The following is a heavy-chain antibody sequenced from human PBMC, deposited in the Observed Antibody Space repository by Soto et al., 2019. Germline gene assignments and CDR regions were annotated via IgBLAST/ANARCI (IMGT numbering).Heavy chain of an antibody. V-gene: IGHV3-23*01. CDR1: GFTFSTYA. CDR3: ANDRPRRTSGYFFDY. J-gene: IGHJ4*02. Sequence: EVQLLESGGKLVQPGGSLTLSCAASGFTFSTYAMAWFRQAPGKGLEWVSGVSASGLNTDYADPVKGRFYISRDNSKNKGSLHMNSLRAEDTVLYYCANDRPRRTSGYFFDYWCQGTPVTVSS. D-gene: IGHD1-1*01. CDR2: VSASGLNT.